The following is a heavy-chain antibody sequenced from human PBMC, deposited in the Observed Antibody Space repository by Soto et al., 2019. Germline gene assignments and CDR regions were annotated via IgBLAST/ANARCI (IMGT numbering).Heavy chain of an antibody. CDR3: VRPPRAGTDYNGMDI. CDR2: IDPSDSFT. J-gene: IGHJ6*02. Sequence: GKSLKISCEGYGYSFTNYWISWVRQMPGKGLEWMGRIDPSDSFTNYSPSFQGHVTISADKSITTAYQQWSGLKASDTAMYYCVRPPRAGTDYNGMDILGLRNTVTVSS. CDR1: GYSFTNYW. V-gene: IGHV5-10-1*01. D-gene: IGHD6-13*01.